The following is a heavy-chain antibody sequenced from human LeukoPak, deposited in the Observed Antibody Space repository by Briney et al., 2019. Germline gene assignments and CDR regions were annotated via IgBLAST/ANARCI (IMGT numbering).Heavy chain of an antibody. D-gene: IGHD3-3*01. CDR3: ARVYRPSTIFGVVTGYYYYYYMDV. J-gene: IGHJ6*03. V-gene: IGHV1-2*02. CDR2: INPNSGGT. CDR1: GYTFTGYY. Sequence: GASVKVSCKASGYTFTGYYMHWVRQAPGQGLEWMGWINPNSGGTNYAQKFQGRVTMTRDTSISTAYMELNRLRSDDTAVYYCARVYRPSTIFGVVTGYYYYYYMDVWGKGTTVTVSS.